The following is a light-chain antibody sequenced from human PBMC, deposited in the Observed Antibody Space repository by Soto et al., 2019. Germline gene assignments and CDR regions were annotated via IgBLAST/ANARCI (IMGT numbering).Light chain of an antibody. Sequence: EIVMPQSPLSLPVTPGEPDSISCRSSQSLLHSNGFNYLDWYLQKPGQSPQLLIYLGSNRASGVPDRFSGSGSGTDFTLKISRVEAEDVGVYYCMQGLQTLRTFGQGTKVDIK. CDR3: MQGLQTLRT. J-gene: IGKJ1*01. V-gene: IGKV2-28*01. CDR1: QSLLHSNGFNY. CDR2: LGS.